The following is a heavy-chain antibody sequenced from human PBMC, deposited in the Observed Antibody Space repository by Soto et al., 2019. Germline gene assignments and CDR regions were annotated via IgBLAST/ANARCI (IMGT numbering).Heavy chain of an antibody. CDR1: GGSISSGDYY. D-gene: IGHD3-22*01. CDR3: ARVRKDDSSGYYAYYFDY. J-gene: IGHJ4*02. Sequence: QVQLQESGPGLVKPSQTLSLTCTVSGGSISSGDYYWSWIHQPPGKGLEWIGYIYYSGSTYYNPSLKSRVTISVDTSKNQFSLKLSSVTAADTAVYYCARVRKDDSSGYYAYYFDYWGQGTLVTVSS. V-gene: IGHV4-30-4*01. CDR2: IYYSGST.